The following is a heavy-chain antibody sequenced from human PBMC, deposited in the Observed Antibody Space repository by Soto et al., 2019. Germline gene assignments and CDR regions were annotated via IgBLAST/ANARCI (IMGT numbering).Heavy chain of an antibody. Sequence: QVQLVQSGAEVKKPGASVKVSCKASGYTFTSYDINWVRQATGQGLEWMGWMNPNSGNTGYAQKFQGRCTLTRNTCISTAYMELSSLRSEDTAVYYCARGPRIVVGTYYMDVWGKGTTVTVSS. D-gene: IGHD2-15*01. CDR2: MNPNSGNT. J-gene: IGHJ6*03. V-gene: IGHV1-8*01. CDR1: GYTFTSYD. CDR3: ARGPRIVVGTYYMDV.